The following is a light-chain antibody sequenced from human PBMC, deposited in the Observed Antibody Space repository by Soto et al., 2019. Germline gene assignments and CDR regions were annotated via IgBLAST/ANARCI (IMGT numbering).Light chain of an antibody. CDR1: QSVTST. CDR2: GAS. CDR3: QQYNNWPPLFT. V-gene: IGKV3-15*01. J-gene: IGKJ3*01. Sequence: EIVMTQSPATLSVSPGERATLSCRASQSVTSTLPWYKQKPGQAPRLLIYGASTRATGIPARFSGSGSGTEFTLTISSLQSEDFAVYYCQQYNNWPPLFTFGPGTKVDIK.